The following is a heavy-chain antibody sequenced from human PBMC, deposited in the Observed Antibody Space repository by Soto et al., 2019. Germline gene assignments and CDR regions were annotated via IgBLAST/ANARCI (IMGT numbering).Heavy chain of an antibody. CDR3: SRAPFDSSGYFAY. CDR1: GFTFSRYS. V-gene: IGHV3-30-3*01. J-gene: IGHJ4*02. Sequence: PGGSLRLSCAASGFTFSRYSMHWVRQAPGKGLEWVAAISYDETNESYADSVKGRFTISRDTSKNTLFLQMNSLRPEDTAVYFCSRAPFDSSGYFAYWGQGTLVTVSS. D-gene: IGHD3-22*01. CDR2: ISYDETNE.